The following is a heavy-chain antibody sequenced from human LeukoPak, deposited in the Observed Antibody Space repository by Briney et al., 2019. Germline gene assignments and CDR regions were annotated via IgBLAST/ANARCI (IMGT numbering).Heavy chain of an antibody. V-gene: IGHV1-8*01. CDR2: VNPNSGNT. CDR1: GYTFTSYD. D-gene: IGHD3-22*01. Sequence: ASVKVSCKASGYTFTSYDLNWVRQATGQGLEWMGWVNPNSGNTGYAQKFQGRVTMTMDPSISTAYMELSSLRSEDTAVYYCARRSDDYDSSAYYHWGQGTLVTVSS. CDR3: ARRSDDYDSSAYYH. J-gene: IGHJ4*02.